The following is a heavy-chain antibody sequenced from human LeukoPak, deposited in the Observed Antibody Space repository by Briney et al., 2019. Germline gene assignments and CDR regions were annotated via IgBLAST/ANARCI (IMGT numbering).Heavy chain of an antibody. J-gene: IGHJ3*02. CDR2: INHSGST. CDR1: GGSFSGYY. CDR3: ARPARTLRYLGAFDI. Sequence: TSETLSLTCAVYGGSFSGYYWSWIRQPPGKGLEWIGEINHSGSTNYNPSLKSRVTISVDTSKNQFSLKLGSVTAADTAVYYCARPARTLRYLGAFDIWGQGTMVTVSS. V-gene: IGHV4-34*01. D-gene: IGHD3-9*01.